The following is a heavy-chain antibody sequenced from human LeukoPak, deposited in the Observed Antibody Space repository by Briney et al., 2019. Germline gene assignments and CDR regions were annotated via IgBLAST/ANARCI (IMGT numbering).Heavy chain of an antibody. CDR3: ARDTMVRGLDY. V-gene: IGHV3-48*03. CDR2: ISSSGSTI. CDR1: GFTFSSYT. D-gene: IGHD3-10*01. J-gene: IGHJ4*02. Sequence: GGPLRLSCAASGFTFSSYTMNWVRQAPGKGLEWVSYISSSGSTIYYADSVKGRFTISRDNAKNSLYLQMNSLRAEDTAVYYCARDTMVRGLDYWGQGTLVTVSS.